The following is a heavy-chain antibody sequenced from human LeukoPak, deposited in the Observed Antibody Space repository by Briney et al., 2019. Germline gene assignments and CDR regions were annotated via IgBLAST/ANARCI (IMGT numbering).Heavy chain of an antibody. CDR3: ASPYYVWGSYRYTGAFDI. Sequence: ASVKVSCKASGYTFTGYYMHWVRQAPGQGLEWMGWINPNSGGTNYAQKFQGRVTMTRDTSISTAYMELSRLRSDDTAVYYCASPYYVWGSYRYTGAFDIWGQGTMVTVSS. J-gene: IGHJ3*02. V-gene: IGHV1-2*02. CDR1: GYTFTGYY. D-gene: IGHD3-16*02. CDR2: INPNSGGT.